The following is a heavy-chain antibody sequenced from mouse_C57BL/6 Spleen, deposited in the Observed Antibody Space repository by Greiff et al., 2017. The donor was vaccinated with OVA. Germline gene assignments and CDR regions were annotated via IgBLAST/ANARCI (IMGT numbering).Heavy chain of an antibody. J-gene: IGHJ2*01. Sequence: LVKPGPSVKISCKASGFTFTDYYMHWVKQSHGKSLEWIGLVYPYNGGTSYNQKFKGKATLTVDTSSSTAYMELNSLTSEDSAVDYCARVYYYGSSEDFDYWGQGTTLTVSS. CDR1: GFTFTDYY. D-gene: IGHD1-1*01. CDR2: VYPYNGGT. CDR3: ARVYYYGSSEDFDY. V-gene: IGHV1-36*01.